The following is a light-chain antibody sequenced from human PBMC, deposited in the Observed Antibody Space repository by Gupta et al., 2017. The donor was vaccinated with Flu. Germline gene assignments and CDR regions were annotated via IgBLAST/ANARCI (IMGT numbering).Light chain of an antibody. V-gene: IGLV8-61*01. CDR2: SIN. CDR3: LLYLGNGISL. CDR1: SGSVSSENF. Sequence: TVVTQEPSFLVSPGGTVTLTCGLTSGSVSSENFPSWYQQTPGQAPRTLIYSINSRSSGVPGRFSGSILGDKAALTITGAQADDESDYYCLLYLGNGISLFGGGTKVTVL. J-gene: IGLJ2*01.